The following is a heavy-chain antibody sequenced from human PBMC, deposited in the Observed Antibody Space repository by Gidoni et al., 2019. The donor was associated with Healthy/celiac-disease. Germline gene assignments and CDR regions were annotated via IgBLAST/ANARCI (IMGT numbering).Heavy chain of an antibody. V-gene: IGHV3-23*01. CDR2: IICSGVST. CDR3: AKDKKLVLHGYCAY. Sequence: EVPLLASGGGWVQPGGSVRLSCAAYGCTFSSYAMSLVRQAPVKGLEWVSAIICSGVSTYYADSLKCLFTISRDNSKNTLYLQMNSLRAEDTAVYYCAKDKKLVLHGYCAYGGQGTLVTVSS. J-gene: IGHJ4*02. D-gene: IGHD1-26*01. CDR1: GCTFSSYA.